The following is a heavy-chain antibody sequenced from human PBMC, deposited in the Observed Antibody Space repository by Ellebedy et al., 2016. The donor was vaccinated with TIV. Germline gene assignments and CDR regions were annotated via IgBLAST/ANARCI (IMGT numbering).Heavy chain of an antibody. CDR1: DSSISDYY. CDR2: FYGSGTT. V-gene: IGHV4-59*08. J-gene: IGHJ4*02. Sequence: SETLSLTCSVSDSSISDYYWSWIRQPPGKGLEWIGHFYGSGTTDYKPSLKGRVTISADTSKNQFSLKLNSVTAADPAVYFCARHIVVPTPGFEYWGQGILVTVSS. D-gene: IGHD2-21*01. CDR3: ARHIVVPTPGFEY.